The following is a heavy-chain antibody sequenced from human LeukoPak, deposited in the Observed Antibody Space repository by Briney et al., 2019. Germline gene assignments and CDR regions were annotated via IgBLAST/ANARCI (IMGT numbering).Heavy chain of an antibody. Sequence: ASVKVSCKASGYTFTSYDINWVRQATGQGLEWMGWINPNSGGTNYAQKFQGRVTMTRDTSISTAYMELSRLRSDDTAVYYCAREPKYYFDYWGQGTLVTVSS. V-gene: IGHV1-2*02. CDR1: GYTFTSYD. J-gene: IGHJ4*02. CDR3: AREPKYYFDY. CDR2: INPNSGGT.